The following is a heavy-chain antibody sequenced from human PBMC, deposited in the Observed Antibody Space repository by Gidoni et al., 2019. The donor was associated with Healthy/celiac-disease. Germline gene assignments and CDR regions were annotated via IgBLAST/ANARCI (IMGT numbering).Heavy chain of an antibody. V-gene: IGHV4-34*01. CDR2: INHSGST. D-gene: IGHD3-10*01. CDR1: GGSFSGYY. Sequence: QVQLQQWGAGLLKPSETLSLTCAVYGGSFSGYYWSWIRQPPGKGLEWIGEINHSGSTNYNPSLKSRVTISVDTSKNQFSLKLSSVTAADTAVYYCARGLDYYGYAGYDYWGQGTLVTVSS. J-gene: IGHJ4*02. CDR3: ARGLDYYGYAGYDY.